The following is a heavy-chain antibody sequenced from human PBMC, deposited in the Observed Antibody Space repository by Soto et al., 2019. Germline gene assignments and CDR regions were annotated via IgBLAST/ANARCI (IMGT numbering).Heavy chain of an antibody. J-gene: IGHJ6*02. V-gene: IGHV4-59*01. CDR2: IYYSGST. D-gene: IGHD6-13*01. CDR1: GGSISSYY. CDR3: ARDATYSSSWYYYGMAV. Sequence: SEALSLTGTVSGGSISSYYWSCIRPPPGKGLEWIGYIYYSGSTNYNPSLKSRVTISVDTSKNQFSLKLSSVTAADTAVYYCARDATYSSSWYYYGMAVSGQGNTVTVYS.